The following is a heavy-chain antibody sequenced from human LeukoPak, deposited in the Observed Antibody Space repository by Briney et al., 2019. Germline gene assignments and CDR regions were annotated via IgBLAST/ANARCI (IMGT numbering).Heavy chain of an antibody. CDR2: MNPNSGNT. J-gene: IGHJ4*02. V-gene: IGHV1-8*01. Sequence: ASVKVSCKASGYTFTSYDINWVRQATGQGLEWMGWMNPNSGNTGYAQKFQGRVTMTRNTSISTAYMELSSLRSEDTAVYYCARPTTYYYDSSGYYPFDYWGQGTLVTVSS. CDR3: ARPTTYYYDSSGYYPFDY. D-gene: IGHD3-22*01. CDR1: GYTFTSYD.